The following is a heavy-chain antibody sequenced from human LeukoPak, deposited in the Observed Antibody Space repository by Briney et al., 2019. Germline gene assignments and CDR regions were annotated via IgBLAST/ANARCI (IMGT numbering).Heavy chain of an antibody. V-gene: IGHV3-7*01. CDR1: GFTFSSYW. J-gene: IGHJ4*02. Sequence: GGSLRLSCAASGFTFSSYWMSWVRQAPGKGLEWVANIKQDGSEKYYVDSVKGRFTISRDDAKNSLYLQMNSLRAEDTAVYYCARDDDSSSWYSGPYFDYWGQGTLVTVSS. CDR3: ARDDDSSSWYSGPYFDY. D-gene: IGHD6-13*01. CDR2: IKQDGSEK.